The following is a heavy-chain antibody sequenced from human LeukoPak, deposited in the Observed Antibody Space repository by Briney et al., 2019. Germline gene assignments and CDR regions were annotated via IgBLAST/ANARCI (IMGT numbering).Heavy chain of an antibody. CDR2: XXXSSSTI. Sequence: PGGSLRLSCAASGFTXSSYSMNWVRQXXXXXXEWVSYXXXSSSTIYYADSVKGRFTISRDNAKNSLYLQMNSLRDEDTAVYYCARGYGGIVWYWGYYFDYWGQGTLVTVSS. V-gene: IGHV3-48*02. J-gene: IGHJ4*02. CDR3: ARGYGGIVWYWGYYFDY. CDR1: GFTXSSYS. D-gene: IGHD2-8*02.